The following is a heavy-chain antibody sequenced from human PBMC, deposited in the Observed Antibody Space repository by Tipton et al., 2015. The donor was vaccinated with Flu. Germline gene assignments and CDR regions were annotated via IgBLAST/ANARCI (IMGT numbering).Heavy chain of an antibody. D-gene: IGHD4-17*01. CDR3: AREGYTVTTRWFDP. V-gene: IGHV4-30-4*01. Sequence: LRLSCTVSGGSISSGDYYWSWIRQPPGKGLEWIGYIYYSGSTYYNPSLKSRVTISVDTSKNQLSLKLSSVTAADTAVYYCAREGYTVTTRWFDPWGQGTLVTVSS. J-gene: IGHJ5*02. CDR2: IYYSGST. CDR1: GGSISSGDYY.